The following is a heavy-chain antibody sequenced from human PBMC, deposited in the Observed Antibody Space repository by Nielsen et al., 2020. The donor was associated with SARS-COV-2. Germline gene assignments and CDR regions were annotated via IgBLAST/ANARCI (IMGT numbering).Heavy chain of an antibody. Sequence: GESLKISCAASGFTFSSYDMHWVRQAPGKGLEWVAVISYDGSNKYYADSVKGRFTISRDNSKNTLYLQMNSLRAEDTAVYYCARGGRIKSGWFPFDYWGQGTLVTVSS. CDR3: ARGGRIKSGWFPFDY. V-gene: IGHV3-30-3*01. D-gene: IGHD6-19*01. CDR2: ISYDGSNK. J-gene: IGHJ4*02. CDR1: GFTFSSYD.